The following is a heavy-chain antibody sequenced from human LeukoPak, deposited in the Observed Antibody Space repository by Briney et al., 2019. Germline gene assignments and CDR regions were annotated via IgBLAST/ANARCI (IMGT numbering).Heavy chain of an antibody. CDR1: GGSISSYY. D-gene: IGHD3-10*01. Sequence: SQTLSLTCTVSGGSISSYYWSWIRQPPGKGLEWIGYIYYSGSTNYNPSLKSRVTISEDTSKNQLSLKLSSVTAADTAVYYCARAKYYYGSGSYGYFDYWGQGTLVNVSS. CDR3: ARAKYYYGSGSYGYFDY. V-gene: IGHV4-59*01. J-gene: IGHJ4*02. CDR2: IYYSGST.